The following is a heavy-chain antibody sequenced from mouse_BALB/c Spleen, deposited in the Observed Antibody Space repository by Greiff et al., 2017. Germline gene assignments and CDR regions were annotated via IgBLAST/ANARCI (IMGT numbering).Heavy chain of an antibody. CDR1: GFTFSSYT. Sequence: EVQRVESGGGLVKPGGSLKLSCAASGFTFSSYTMSWVRQTPEKRLEWVATISSGGSYTYYPDSVKGRFTISRDNAKNTLYLQMSSLKSEDTAMYYCTRDPGRAFDYWGQGTTLTVSS. V-gene: IGHV5-6-4*01. CDR3: TRDPGRAFDY. CDR2: ISSGGSYT. J-gene: IGHJ2*01.